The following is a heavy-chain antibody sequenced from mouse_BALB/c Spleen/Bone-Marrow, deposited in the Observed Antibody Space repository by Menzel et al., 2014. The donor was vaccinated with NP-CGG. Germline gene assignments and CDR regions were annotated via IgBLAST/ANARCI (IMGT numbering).Heavy chain of an antibody. J-gene: IGHJ3*01. V-gene: IGHV14-3*02. CDR2: IDPANGNT. CDR1: GFNIKDTY. CDR3: ASYYYGSYGFAY. Sequence: DVKLQESGAELVKPGASVKLSCIASGFNIKDTYMHWVKQRPEQGLEWIGRIDPANGNTKYDPKFQGKATITADTPSNTAYLQLSSLTSEDTAVYYCASYYYGSYGFAYWGQGTLVTVSA. D-gene: IGHD1-1*01.